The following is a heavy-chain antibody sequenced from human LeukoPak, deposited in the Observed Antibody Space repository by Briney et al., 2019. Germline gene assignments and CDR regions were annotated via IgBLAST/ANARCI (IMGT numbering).Heavy chain of an antibody. CDR2: IYSGGST. CDR1: GFTVSSSY. V-gene: IGHV3-53*05. D-gene: IGHD6-19*01. J-gene: IGHJ6*02. Sequence: PGGSLRLSCAASGFTVSSSYMSWVRQAPGQGLEWVSVIYSGGSTYYADSVKGRFTISRDNSKNTLYLQMNSLRAEDTAVYYCARFLRSGNYYYYYGMDVWGQGTTVTVSS. CDR3: ARFLRSGNYYYYYGMDV.